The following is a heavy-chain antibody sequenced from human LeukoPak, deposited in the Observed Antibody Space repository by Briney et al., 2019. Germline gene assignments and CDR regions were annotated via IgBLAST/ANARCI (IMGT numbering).Heavy chain of an antibody. D-gene: IGHD6-13*01. Sequence: SETLSLTCTVSGGSISSYYWSWIRQPPGKGLEWMGYIYYSGSTNYNPSLKSRVTISVDTSKNQFSLKLSSVTAADTAVYYCAREGIAAAGSFDYWGQGTLVTVSS. CDR2: IYYSGST. CDR3: AREGIAAAGSFDY. V-gene: IGHV4-59*01. CDR1: GGSISSYY. J-gene: IGHJ4*02.